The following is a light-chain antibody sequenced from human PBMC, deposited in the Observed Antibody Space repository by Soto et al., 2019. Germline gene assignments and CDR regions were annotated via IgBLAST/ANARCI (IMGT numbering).Light chain of an antibody. CDR3: QSLGTGIQV. Sequence: QSVLTQSPSASASLGASVKLTCTLSSGYSTYAIAWHQQQSEKGPRFLMKINYDGTHSKGDGFFDRFSGSSSGAERHLTIFSLQSEDEADYYFQSLGTGIQVFGGGTKVTVL. CDR1: SGYSTYA. CDR2: INYDGTH. V-gene: IGLV4-69*01. J-gene: IGLJ3*02.